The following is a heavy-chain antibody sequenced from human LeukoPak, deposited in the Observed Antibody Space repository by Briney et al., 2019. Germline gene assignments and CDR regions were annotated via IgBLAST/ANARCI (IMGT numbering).Heavy chain of an antibody. CDR2: INHSGST. J-gene: IGHJ6*03. CDR3: ARGKSVGSAFYYYYYMDV. D-gene: IGHD3-10*01. V-gene: IGHV4-34*01. Sequence: SETLSLTCAVYGGSFSGYYWSWIRQPPGKGLEWIGEINHSGSTNYNPSLKSRVTISVDTSKNQFSLKLSSVTAADTAVYYCARGKSVGSAFYYYYYMDVWGKGTTVTVSS. CDR1: GGSFSGYY.